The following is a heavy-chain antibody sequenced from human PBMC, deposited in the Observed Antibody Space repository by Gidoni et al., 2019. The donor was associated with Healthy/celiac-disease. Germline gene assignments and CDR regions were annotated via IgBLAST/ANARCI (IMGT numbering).Heavy chain of an antibody. Sequence: QVQLQESGPGLVKPSEPLSLTCTVSGGSISSYYWGWIRPPPGKGLEWIGYIYDSGSTNYTPSLKSRVTISVDTSKNQFSLKLSSVTAADTAVYYCARAGYSYGSNWFDPWGQGTLVTFSS. CDR1: GGSISSYY. CDR2: IYDSGST. CDR3: ARAGYSYGSNWFDP. D-gene: IGHD5-18*01. J-gene: IGHJ5*02. V-gene: IGHV4-59*01.